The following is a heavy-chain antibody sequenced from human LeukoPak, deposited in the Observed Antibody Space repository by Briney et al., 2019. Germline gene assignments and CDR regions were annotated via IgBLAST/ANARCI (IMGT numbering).Heavy chain of an antibody. CDR1: GGSISSGGYS. V-gene: IGHV4-61*08. CDR3: ARGGASGLVDY. CDR2: IYYSGST. D-gene: IGHD3-10*01. Sequence: SQTLSLTCAVSGGSISSGGYSWSWIRQPPGKGLEWIGYIYYSGSTNYNPSLKSRVTISVDTSKNQFSLKLNSVTAADTAVYYCARGGASGLVDYWGQGTLVTVSS. J-gene: IGHJ4*02.